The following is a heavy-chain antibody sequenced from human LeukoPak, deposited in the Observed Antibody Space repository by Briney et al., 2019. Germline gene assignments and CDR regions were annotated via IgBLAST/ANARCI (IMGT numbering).Heavy chain of an antibody. J-gene: IGHJ3*02. CDR3: AKTHRTYYYDSSGYNDAFDI. V-gene: IGHV3-21*04. CDR2: ISSGSSYI. CDR1: GFTFNRYS. Sequence: GGSLRLSCAASGFTFNRYSMNWVRQAPGKGLEWVSSISSGSSYIYYADSLRGRFTISRDNAKNSLYLQMNSLRAEDTAVYYCAKTHRTYYYDSSGYNDAFDIWGQGTMVTVSS. D-gene: IGHD3-22*01.